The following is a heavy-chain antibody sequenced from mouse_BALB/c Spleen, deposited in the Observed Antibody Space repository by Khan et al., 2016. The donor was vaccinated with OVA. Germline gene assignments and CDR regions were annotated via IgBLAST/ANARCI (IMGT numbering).Heavy chain of an antibody. D-gene: IGHD2-4*01. J-gene: IGHJ3*01. CDR3: DSYDYDYDGAFAY. CDR1: GYSITSCY. CDR2: ISYSGST. Sequence: EVKLLESGPSLVKPSQTLSLTCSVTGYSITSCYLNWIRKFPGNKLEYMGYISYSGSTYYNPSLKSRISITRDTTKNQYYLQLNSVTNEDTATYYCDSYDYDYDGAFAYWGQGTLVTVSA. V-gene: IGHV3-8*02.